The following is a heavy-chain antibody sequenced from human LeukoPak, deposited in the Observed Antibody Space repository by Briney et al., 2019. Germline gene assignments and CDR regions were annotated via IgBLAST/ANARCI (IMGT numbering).Heavy chain of an antibody. CDR2: INPNSGGT. D-gene: IGHD3-22*01. J-gene: IGHJ4*02. CDR1: GYTFTGYY. Sequence: GASVKVSCKASGYTFTGYYMHWVRQAPGQGLEWMGWINPNSGGTNYAQKFQGRVTMTRDTSISTAYMELSSLRSEDTAVYYCATKSPSRGYSSGYYFDYWGQGTLVTVSS. V-gene: IGHV1-2*02. CDR3: ATKSPSRGYSSGYYFDY.